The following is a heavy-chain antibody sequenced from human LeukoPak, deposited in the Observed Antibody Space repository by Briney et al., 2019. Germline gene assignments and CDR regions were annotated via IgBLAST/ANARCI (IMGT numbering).Heavy chain of an antibody. J-gene: IGHJ4*02. V-gene: IGHV5-51*01. CDR3: ARQPNPDFDY. Sequence: GESLKISCKSSGYRFTNYWIVWVRQMRGEGLEWMGIIYPYDSNTIYSPSFQGQVTISVDKSISTAYLQWSSLKASDTAMYYCARQPNPDFDYWGQGTLVTVSS. CDR2: IYPYDSNT. CDR1: GYRFTNYW.